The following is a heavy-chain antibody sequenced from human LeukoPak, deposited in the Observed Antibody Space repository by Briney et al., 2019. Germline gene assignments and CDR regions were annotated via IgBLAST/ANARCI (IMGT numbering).Heavy chain of an antibody. CDR2: IIPIFGTA. J-gene: IGHJ3*02. D-gene: IGHD3-3*01. V-gene: IGHV1-69*05. Sequence: AASVKVSCKASGGTFSSYVINWVRQAPGQGLEWMGGIIPIFGTANYAQKLQGRVTMTTDTSTSTAYMELRSLRSDDTAVYYCARAGRFLDRPNDAFDIWGQGTMVTVSS. CDR3: ARAGRFLDRPNDAFDI. CDR1: GGTFSSYV.